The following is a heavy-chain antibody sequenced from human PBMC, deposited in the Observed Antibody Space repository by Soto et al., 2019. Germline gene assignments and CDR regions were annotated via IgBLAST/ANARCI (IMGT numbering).Heavy chain of an antibody. Sequence: PSQTLPISCXICGDSVCRKGGAWNWIRQSPSRGLEWLGRTYYRSKWSTDYAVSVKSRITINPDTSKNQFSLQLNSVTPEYTAVYYCTRALSASYDSWGQGTLVTVSS. D-gene: IGHD3-10*01. V-gene: IGHV6-1*01. J-gene: IGHJ5*01. CDR1: GDSVCRKGGA. CDR3: TRALSASYDS. CDR2: TYYRSKWST.